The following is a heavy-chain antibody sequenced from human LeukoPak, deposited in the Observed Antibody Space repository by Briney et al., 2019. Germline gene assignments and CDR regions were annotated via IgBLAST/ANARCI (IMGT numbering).Heavy chain of an antibody. CDR2: ISSSSSYI. D-gene: IGHD3-22*01. CDR3: ARSLGSSGYQDY. Sequence: GGSLRLSCAASGFTFSNYNMNWVRQAPGKGLEWVSSISSSSSYIYYADSVKGRFTISRDNAKNSLYLQMNSLRAEDTAVYYCARSLGSSGYQDYWGQGTLVTVSS. V-gene: IGHV3-21*01. J-gene: IGHJ4*02. CDR1: GFTFSNYN.